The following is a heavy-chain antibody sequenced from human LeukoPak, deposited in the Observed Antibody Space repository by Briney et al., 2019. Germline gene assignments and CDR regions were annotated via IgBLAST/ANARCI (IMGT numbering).Heavy chain of an antibody. CDR3: ARSRLHPIIFDY. J-gene: IGHJ4*02. Sequence: PSETLSLTCTVSGGSISSYYWSWVRQPPGKGLEWIGYIYSSGSTNYNPSLKSRITISVDTSKNQFSLNLSSVTAADTAVYYCARSRLHPIIFDYWGQGTLVTVSS. V-gene: IGHV4-59*12. CDR2: IYSSGST. CDR1: GGSISSYY. D-gene: IGHD5-24*01.